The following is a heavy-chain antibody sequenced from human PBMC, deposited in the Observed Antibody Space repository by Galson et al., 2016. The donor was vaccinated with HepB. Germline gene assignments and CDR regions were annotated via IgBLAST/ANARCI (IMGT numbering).Heavy chain of an antibody. D-gene: IGHD4-23*01. CDR3: ARLSTAPGGNYGFDF. J-gene: IGHJ4*02. CDR2: IDPSDSFI. Sequence: QSGAEVKKPGESLRISCRTSGYIFSHYWINWVRHMPGRGLGWMGRIDPSDSFINYNPSFQAHVTISADKSINTAYLQWSSVRASDSAISYCARLSTAPGGNYGFDFWGQGTLVTVSS. V-gene: IGHV5-10-1*01. CDR1: GYIFSHYW.